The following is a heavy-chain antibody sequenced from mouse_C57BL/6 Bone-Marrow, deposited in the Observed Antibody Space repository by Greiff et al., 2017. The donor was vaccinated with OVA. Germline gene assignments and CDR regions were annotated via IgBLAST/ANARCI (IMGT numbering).Heavy chain of an antibody. Sequence: QVQLKQSGAELARHGASVKLSCKASGYTFTSYGISWVKQRTGQGLEWIGEIYPRSGNTYYNEKFKGKATLTADKSSSTAYMELRSLTSEDSAVYFCARAGGYETNLDYWGQGTTLTVSS. CDR2: IYPRSGNT. CDR1: GYTFTSYG. D-gene: IGHD1-3*01. CDR3: ARAGGYETNLDY. V-gene: IGHV1-81*01. J-gene: IGHJ2*01.